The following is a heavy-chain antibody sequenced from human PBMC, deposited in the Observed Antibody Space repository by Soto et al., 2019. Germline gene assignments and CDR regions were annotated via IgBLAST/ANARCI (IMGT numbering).Heavy chain of an antibody. CDR3: ARSTTVTTFRDGLYF. V-gene: IGHV1-2*02. CDR1: GYTFTGYY. J-gene: IGHJ6*02. D-gene: IGHD4-17*01. CDR2: INPNSGGT. Sequence: ASVKVSCKASGYTFTGYYMHWVRQAPGQGLEWMGWINPNSGGTNYAQKFQGRVTMTRDTSTSTVYMELSSLRSEDTAVYYWARSTTVTTFRDGLYFWGRRPTVIVSS.